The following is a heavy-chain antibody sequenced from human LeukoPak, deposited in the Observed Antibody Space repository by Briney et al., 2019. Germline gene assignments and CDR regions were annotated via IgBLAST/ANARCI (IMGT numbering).Heavy chain of an antibody. J-gene: IGHJ4*02. V-gene: IGHV3-66*01. CDR2: IYSGGST. CDR1: GFTVSSNY. D-gene: IGHD1-26*01. CDR3: ARVGRQWEPLDY. Sequence: GDSLKISCAASGFTVSSNYMSWVRQAPGKGLEWVSVIYSGGSTYYADSVKGRFTISRDNSKNTLYLQMNSLRAEDTAVYYCARVGRQWEPLDYWGQGTLVTVSS.